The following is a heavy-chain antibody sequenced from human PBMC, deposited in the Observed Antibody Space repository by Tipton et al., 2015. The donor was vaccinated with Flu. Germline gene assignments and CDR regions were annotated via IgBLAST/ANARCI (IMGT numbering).Heavy chain of an antibody. J-gene: IGHJ4*02. CDR2: SYHTGNA. D-gene: IGHD3-10*01. CDR1: GDSVGSTYY. CDR3: ARSTYYYGSGSSDY. Sequence: TLSLTCSVSGDSVGSTYYWGWIRQSPGKGLEWIGNSYHTGNAYYNPTLKSRVTISVDTAKNQFSQRLSSVTAADTAVYYCARSTYYYGSGSSDYWGQGTLVAVSS. V-gene: IGHV4-38-2*01.